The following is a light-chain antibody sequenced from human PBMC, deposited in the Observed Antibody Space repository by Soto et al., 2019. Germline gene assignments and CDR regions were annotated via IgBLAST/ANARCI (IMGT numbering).Light chain of an antibody. CDR2: EVS. CDR1: SSDVGGWPH. Sequence: QSVLTQPASVSASPGQSITISCAGTSSDVGGWPHVSWYQQHSGKAPKLVIYEVSNRPSGVSSRFSGSKSGSTASLTISGLQAEDEADYYCSSYTSSSTLVFGGGTKLTVL. J-gene: IGLJ2*01. CDR3: SSYTSSSTLV. V-gene: IGLV2-14*01.